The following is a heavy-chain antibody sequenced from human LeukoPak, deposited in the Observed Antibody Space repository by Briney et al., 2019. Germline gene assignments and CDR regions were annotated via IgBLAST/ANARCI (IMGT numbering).Heavy chain of an antibody. D-gene: IGHD6-19*01. CDR3: ARGDSSASNCFDP. V-gene: IGHV4-61*03. J-gene: IGHJ5*02. Sequence: SETLSLTCGVSGASVSSIGYSWSWIRQPPGRGLEWIGCIFHSGSTKYNPSLMSRVTISLDTSKNHFSLKVSSVTAADTAVYYCARGDSSASNCFDPWGQETLVTVSS. CDR2: IFHSGST. CDR1: GASVSSIGYS.